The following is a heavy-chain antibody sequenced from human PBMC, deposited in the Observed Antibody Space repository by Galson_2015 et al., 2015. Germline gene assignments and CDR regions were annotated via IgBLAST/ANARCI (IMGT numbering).Heavy chain of an antibody. D-gene: IGHD1-26*01. CDR3: AKAPGESYYDHYYYGMDV. CDR1: GFTFSSYG. V-gene: IGHV3-30*18. J-gene: IGHJ6*02. Sequence: SLRLSCAASGFTFSSYGMHWVRQAPGKGLEWVAVMSYDGSTKYYAESVKGRFTISRDNSRNTLYLQVNSLRAEDTAVYYCAKAPGESYYDHYYYGMDVWGQGTTVTVSS. CDR2: MSYDGSTK.